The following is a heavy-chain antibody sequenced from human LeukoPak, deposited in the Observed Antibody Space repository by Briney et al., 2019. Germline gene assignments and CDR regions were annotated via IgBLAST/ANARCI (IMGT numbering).Heavy chain of an antibody. V-gene: IGHV3-21*06. Sequence: AGGSLRLSCAASGFTFSSSSMNWVRQAPGKGLEFVSSISPSSSYIYYADSVKGRFTISRDDAKNSLFLQMNSLRAEDTAVYYCAREGGYCSGGSCRFFDYWGQGTLVTVSS. D-gene: IGHD2-15*01. CDR2: ISPSSSYI. J-gene: IGHJ4*02. CDR1: GFTFSSSS. CDR3: AREGGYCSGGSCRFFDY.